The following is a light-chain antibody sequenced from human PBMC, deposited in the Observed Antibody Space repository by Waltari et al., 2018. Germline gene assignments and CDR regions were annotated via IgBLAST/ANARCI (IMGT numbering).Light chain of an antibody. CDR1: SNEVGGYTH. J-gene: IGLJ2*01. CDR2: EVF. Sequence: QSALTQPRSVSGSPGQSVTFSCPGTSNEVGGYTHVSWYQQSPGKAPKLMIYEVFNRPSGVPDRFSGSKSGNTASLTISGLQADDEADYYCCSYAGSYTVLFGGGTKLTVL. V-gene: IGLV2-11*01. CDR3: CSYAGSYTVL.